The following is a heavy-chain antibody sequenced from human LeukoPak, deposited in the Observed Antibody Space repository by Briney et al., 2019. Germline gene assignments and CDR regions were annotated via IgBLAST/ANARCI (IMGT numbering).Heavy chain of an antibody. Sequence: GGSLRLSCAASGFTFSSYAMSWVRQAPGKGLEWVSAISGSGGSTYYADSVKGRFTISRDNSKNTLYLQMNSLRAEDTAVYYCVAGYCSGGSCYLFDYWGQGTLVTVSS. D-gene: IGHD2-15*01. CDR3: VAGYCSGGSCYLFDY. CDR2: ISGSGGST. CDR1: GFTFSSYA. V-gene: IGHV3-23*01. J-gene: IGHJ4*02.